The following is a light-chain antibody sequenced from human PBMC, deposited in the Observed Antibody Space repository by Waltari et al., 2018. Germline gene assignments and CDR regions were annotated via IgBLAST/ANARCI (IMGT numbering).Light chain of an antibody. V-gene: IGKV3-20*01. CDR1: QSVRNTY. J-gene: IGKJ5*01. CDR2: GAS. CDR3: QQYGTLPIT. Sequence: ELVLTQSPGTLSLSPGERATLSCRASQSVRNTYLAWYQQKVGQVPRLLISGASSRATGIPDRVSGSGSGTDFTLTINRLEPEDFAVFYCQQYGTLPITFGQGTRLELK.